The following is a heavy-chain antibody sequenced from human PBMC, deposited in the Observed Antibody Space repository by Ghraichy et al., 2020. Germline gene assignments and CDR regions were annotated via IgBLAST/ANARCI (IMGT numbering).Heavy chain of an antibody. V-gene: IGHV3-43*02. CDR1: GFTFDDYA. CDR3: AKVTPSERPYYDFWSGYYPSHYYYYMDV. CDR2: ISGDGGST. J-gene: IGHJ6*03. D-gene: IGHD3-3*01. Sequence: GGSLRLSCAASGFTFDDYAMHWVRQAPGKGLEWVSLISGDGGSTYYADSVKGRFTISRDNSKNSLYLQMNSLRTEDTALYYCAKVTPSERPYYDFWSGYYPSHYYYYMDVWGKGTTVTVSS.